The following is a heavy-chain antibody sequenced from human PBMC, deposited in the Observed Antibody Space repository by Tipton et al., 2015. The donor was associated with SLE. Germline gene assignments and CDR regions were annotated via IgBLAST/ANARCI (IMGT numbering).Heavy chain of an antibody. CDR3: ARVVLHYDSSGYYFDY. D-gene: IGHD3-22*01. CDR2: TYYSGST. J-gene: IGHJ4*02. Sequence: TLSLTCTVSGGSITTHYWSWIRQPPGKGLEWIGNTYYSGSTSYNPSLKSRVTMSVDTSRNQFSLRLSSGTAADTAVYYCARVVLHYDSSGYYFDYWGQGILVTVSS. CDR1: GGSITTHY. V-gene: IGHV4-59*08.